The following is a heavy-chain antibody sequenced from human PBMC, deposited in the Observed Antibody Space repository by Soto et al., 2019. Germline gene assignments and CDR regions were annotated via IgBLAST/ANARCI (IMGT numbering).Heavy chain of an antibody. D-gene: IGHD6-19*01. J-gene: IGHJ4*02. CDR1: GFTFSDYY. CDR2: IRSSGSTI. Sequence: PGGSLRLSCAASGFTFSDYYMSWIRQAPGKGLEWVSYIRSSGSTIYYADSVKGRFTISRDNAKNSLYLQMNSLRAEDTAVYYCASYSSGWYYFDYWGQGTLVTVSS. V-gene: IGHV3-11*01. CDR3: ASYSSGWYYFDY.